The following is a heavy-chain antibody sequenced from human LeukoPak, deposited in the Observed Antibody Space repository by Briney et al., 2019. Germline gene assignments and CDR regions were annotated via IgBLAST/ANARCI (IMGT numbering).Heavy chain of an antibody. J-gene: IGHJ4*02. CDR1: GFTSSSYW. D-gene: IGHD6-19*01. Sequence: GGSLRLSCAASGFTSSSYWMSWVRQAPGKGLEWVANIKQDGSEKYYVDSVKGRFTISRDNAKNSLYLQMNSLRAEDTAVYYCTRDRGSSGWYELDYWGQGTLVTVSS. CDR2: IKQDGSEK. CDR3: TRDRGSSGWYELDY. V-gene: IGHV3-7*01.